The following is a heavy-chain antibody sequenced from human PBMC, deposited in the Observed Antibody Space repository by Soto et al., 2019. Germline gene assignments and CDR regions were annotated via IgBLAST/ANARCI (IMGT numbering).Heavy chain of an antibody. J-gene: IGHJ3*02. V-gene: IGHV4-31*03. CDR3: ARARPGDIVVVVAATSPDAFDI. CDR2: IYYSGST. D-gene: IGHD2-15*01. Sequence: PSGTLSLTCTVSGGSISSGGYYWSCIRQHPGKGLECIGYIYYSGSTYYNPSLKSRVTISVDTSKNQFSLKLSSVTAADTAVYYCARARPGDIVVVVAATSPDAFDIWGQGTMVTVSS. CDR1: GGSISSGGYY.